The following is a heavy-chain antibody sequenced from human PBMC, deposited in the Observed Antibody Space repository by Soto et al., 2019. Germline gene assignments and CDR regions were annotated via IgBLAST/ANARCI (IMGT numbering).Heavy chain of an antibody. D-gene: IGHD2-21*02. Sequence: VQLMQSGAEVKKPGPSVKVSCKASGGTFSSHSINWVRQAPGQGLEWMGGIITLFGTSNYAQNYQGRVTITAEQSTSTAYMELNSLTSDDTAVYYCAREVGYGDFSAALLAWGQATLVTVSS. CDR1: GGTFSSHS. J-gene: IGHJ5*02. CDR3: AREVGYGDFSAALLA. V-gene: IGHV1-69*01. CDR2: IITLFGTS.